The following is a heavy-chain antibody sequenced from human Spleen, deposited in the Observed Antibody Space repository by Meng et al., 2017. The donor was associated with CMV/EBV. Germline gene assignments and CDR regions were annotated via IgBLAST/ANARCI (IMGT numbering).Heavy chain of an antibody. J-gene: IGHJ4*02. Sequence: SSGSINSGDYYWGWIRPHPVKGLEWIGNIYYYRGGTTYNPSFKSRVTISIDTSKNQFSLKLTSVTAADTAVYYCARLFWSGDVYFDYWGQGTLVTVSS. CDR2: IYYYRGGT. V-gene: IGHV4-31*02. CDR3: ARLFWSGDVYFDY. D-gene: IGHD3-3*01. CDR1: SGSINSGDYY.